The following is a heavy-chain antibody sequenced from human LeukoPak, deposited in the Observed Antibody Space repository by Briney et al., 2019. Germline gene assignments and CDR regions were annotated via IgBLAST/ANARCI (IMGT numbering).Heavy chain of an antibody. CDR1: GGSISSSSYY. D-gene: IGHD5-12*01. J-gene: IGHJ6*03. CDR3: AREPRGEYYYYYYMDV. V-gene: IGHV4-39*07. Sequence: PSETLSLTCTVSGGSISSSSYYWGWIRQPPGKGLEWIGSIYYSGSTYYNPSLKSRVTISVDTSKNQFSLKLSSVTAADTAVYYCAREPRGEYYYYYYMDVWGKGTTVTVSS. CDR2: IYYSGST.